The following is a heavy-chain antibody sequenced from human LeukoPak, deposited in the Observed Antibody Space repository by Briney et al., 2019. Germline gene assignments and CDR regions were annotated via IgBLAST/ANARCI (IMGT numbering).Heavy chain of an antibody. CDR1: GFRFDDYT. CDR3: AKGAPSYYGIVDY. D-gene: IGHD4-17*01. CDR2: ISGDGGST. J-gene: IGHJ4*02. V-gene: IGHV3-43*02. Sequence: GRSLRLSCAASGFRFDDYTMHWVRQAPGKGLEWVSLISGDGGSTYYADSVKGRFTISRDNSKNSLYLQMNSLRTEDTALYYCAKGAPSYYGIVDYWGQGTLVTVSS.